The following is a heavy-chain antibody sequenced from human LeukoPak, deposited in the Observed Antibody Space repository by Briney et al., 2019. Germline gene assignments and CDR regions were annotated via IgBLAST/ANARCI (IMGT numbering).Heavy chain of an antibody. J-gene: IGHJ4*02. CDR1: GYTFTSYY. CDR2: FNPSGGTT. CDR3: ARTLYYPTFDY. Sequence: GASVKVSCKASGYTFTSYYIHWVRQAPGQGLKWMGVFNPSGGTTNSAQKFQGRVTMTRDTSTDTVYMELSSLRSEDTALYYCARTLYYPTFDYWGQGTLVTVSS. V-gene: IGHV1-46*01. D-gene: IGHD3-22*01.